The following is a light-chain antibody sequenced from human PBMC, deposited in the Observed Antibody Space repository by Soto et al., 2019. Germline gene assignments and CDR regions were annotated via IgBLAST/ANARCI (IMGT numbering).Light chain of an antibody. Sequence: IQVTQSPSSLSASVGDRVTVTCRASRRSGTYLVWYQQKSVKAPTVLIYASSTLQTGVPSRFSGSGSGTDFSLTISSLHPEDVATYYCQQVDSYPRTFGQGTKVDIK. CDR3: QQVDSYPRT. V-gene: IGKV1-9*01. J-gene: IGKJ1*01. CDR1: RRSGTY. CDR2: ASS.